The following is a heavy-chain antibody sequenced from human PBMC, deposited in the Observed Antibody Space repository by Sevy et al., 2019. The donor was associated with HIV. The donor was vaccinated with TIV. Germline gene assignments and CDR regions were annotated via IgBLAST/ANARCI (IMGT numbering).Heavy chain of an antibody. V-gene: IGHV3-30*18. CDR2: ISHDGGKK. CDR1: GFIFDDYG. D-gene: IGHD4-17*01. CDR3: TKDPPVYGDFPYGMDV. Sequence: GGSLRLSCVGSGFIFDDYGMHWVRQAPGKGLEWVALISHDGGKKYYADSVKGRFTISRDNFKNTLYLQMNTLRRDDTAAYFCTKDPPVYGDFPYGMDVWGQGTTVTV. J-gene: IGHJ6*02.